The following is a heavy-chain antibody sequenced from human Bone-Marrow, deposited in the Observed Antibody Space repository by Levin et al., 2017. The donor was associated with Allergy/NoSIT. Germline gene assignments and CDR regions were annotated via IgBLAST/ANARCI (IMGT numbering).Heavy chain of an antibody. CDR2: VYHTGST. D-gene: IGHD5-12*01. J-gene: IGHJ5*02. Sequence: ASETLSLTCDVSGGSITNYYWSWIRQPPGKGPEYIGNVYHTGSTNYNPSLESRVTISVDPSKNQFSLRLTSVTAADTAVYFCARGLAVATPWSDPWGQGTLVTVSS. CDR1: GGSITNYY. V-gene: IGHV4-59*01. CDR3: ARGLAVATPWSDP.